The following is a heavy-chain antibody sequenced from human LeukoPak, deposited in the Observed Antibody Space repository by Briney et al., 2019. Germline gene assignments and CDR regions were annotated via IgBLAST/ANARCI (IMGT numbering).Heavy chain of an antibody. CDR2: ISSSSSYI. D-gene: IGHD3-10*01. Sequence: GGSLRLSCAASGFTFRSYSMNWVRQAPGKGLEWVSSISSSSSYIYYADSVKGRFTISRDNAKNSLYLQMNTLRAEDTAVYYCARAVGSGSYFRSVFDYWGQGTLVTVSS. CDR1: GFTFRSYS. V-gene: IGHV3-21*01. CDR3: ARAVGSGSYFRSVFDY. J-gene: IGHJ4*02.